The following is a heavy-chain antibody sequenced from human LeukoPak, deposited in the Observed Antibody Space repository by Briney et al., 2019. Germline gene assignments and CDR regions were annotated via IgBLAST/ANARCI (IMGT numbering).Heavy chain of an antibody. CDR2: IYSTRNT. CDR1: GGSISTYY. Sequence: SETLSLTCAVSGGSISTYYWSWIRQPPGKGLEWVGNIYSTRNTNYNSSLKGRLTISLDSSKRQFSLNLSSVTAAATAVYYCAKHDTVFGAAHFYMDVWGKGTTVTVSS. D-gene: IGHD3-3*01. CDR3: AKHDTVFGAAHFYMDV. J-gene: IGHJ6*03. V-gene: IGHV4-59*08.